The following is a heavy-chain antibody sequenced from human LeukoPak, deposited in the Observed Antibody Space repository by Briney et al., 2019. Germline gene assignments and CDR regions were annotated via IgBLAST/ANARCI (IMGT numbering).Heavy chain of an antibody. D-gene: IGHD2-15*01. J-gene: IGHJ5*02. CDR2: IYHSGST. Sequence: SETLSLTCAVSGGSISSGGYSWSWIRQPPGKGLEWIGYIYHSGSTNYNPSLKSRVTISIDTSKNQFCLNLSSVTAADTAVYYCARGECSGGSCYSGGRFDPWGQGTLVTVSS. V-gene: IGHV4-30-2*01. CDR3: ARGECSGGSCYSGGRFDP. CDR1: GGSISSGGYS.